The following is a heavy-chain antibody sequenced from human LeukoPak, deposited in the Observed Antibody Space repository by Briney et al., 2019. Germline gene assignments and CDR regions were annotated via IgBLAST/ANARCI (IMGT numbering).Heavy chain of an antibody. Sequence: GGSLRLSCAASGFTFSNNWMTWVRQAPGKGLEWVASVKKDASEKYYVDSVKGRFTISRDNAKNSLYLQMNSLRVEDTAVYYCARGPPXGSXXXYFD. CDR2: VKKDASEK. D-gene: IGHD3-10*01. CDR1: GFTFSNNW. CDR3: ARGPPXGSXXXYFD. V-gene: IGHV3-7*01. J-gene: IGHJ4*01.